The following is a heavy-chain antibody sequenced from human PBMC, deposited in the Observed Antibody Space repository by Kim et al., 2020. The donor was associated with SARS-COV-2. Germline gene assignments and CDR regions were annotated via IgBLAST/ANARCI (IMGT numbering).Heavy chain of an antibody. CDR3: ARGPSRYRAVAAS. CDR1: GGSFSGYY. CDR2: INHSGST. V-gene: IGHV4-34*01. Sequence: SETLSLTCAVYGGSFSGYYWSWIRQPPGKGLEWIGEINHSGSTNYNPSLKSRVTISVDTSKNQFSLKLSSVTAADTAVYYCARGPSRYRAVAASWGQGTLVTVSS. D-gene: IGHD6-19*01. J-gene: IGHJ5*02.